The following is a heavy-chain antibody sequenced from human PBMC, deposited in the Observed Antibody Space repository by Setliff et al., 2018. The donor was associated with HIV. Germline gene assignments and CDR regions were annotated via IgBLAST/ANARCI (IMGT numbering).Heavy chain of an antibody. V-gene: IGHV3-7*01. Sequence: GGSLRLSCAASGFTFSSYSMNWVRQAPGKGLEWVANIKKDGSEKNLVDSVKGRFSISRDNAQNSVFLQMNSLRAEDTAVYYCVRETPEIINCGVKCYYYYYYMDVWGKGTTVTVSS. CDR1: GFTFSSYS. CDR3: VRETPEIINCGVKCYYYYYYMDV. J-gene: IGHJ6*03. CDR2: IKKDGSEK. D-gene: IGHD2-21*01.